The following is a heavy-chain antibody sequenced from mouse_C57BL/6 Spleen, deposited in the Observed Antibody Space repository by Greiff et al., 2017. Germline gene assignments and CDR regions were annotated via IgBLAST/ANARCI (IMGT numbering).Heavy chain of an antibody. J-gene: IGHJ2*01. D-gene: IGHD2-4*01. Sequence: EVQLQQSGPGLVKPSQSLSLTCSVTGYSITSVYYWNWIRQFPGNKLEWMGYISYDGSNNYNPSLKNRISITRDTSKNQFFLKLNSVTTEDTATYYCARYDYDFDYWGQGTTLTVSS. CDR2: ISYDGSN. CDR1: GYSITSVYY. CDR3: ARYDYDFDY. V-gene: IGHV3-6*01.